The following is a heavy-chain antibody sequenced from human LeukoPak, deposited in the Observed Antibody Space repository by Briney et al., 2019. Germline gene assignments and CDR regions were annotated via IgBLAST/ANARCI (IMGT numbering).Heavy chain of an antibody. V-gene: IGHV1-18*01. D-gene: IGHD4-23*01. J-gene: IGHJ4*02. CDR3: ARDSRDYGGTPPDY. CDR1: GYTFTSYG. CDR2: ISAYNGNT. Sequence: ASVKVSCKASGYTFTSYGISWVRQAPGQGLEWMGWISAYNGNTNYAQKLQGRVTMTTDTYTSPAYLEMRSLRSDDTAVYYCARDSRDYGGTPPDYWGQGTLVTVSS.